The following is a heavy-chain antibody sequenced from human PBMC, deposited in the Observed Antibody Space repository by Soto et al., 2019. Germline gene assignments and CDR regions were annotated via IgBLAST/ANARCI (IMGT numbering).Heavy chain of an antibody. CDR2: IFWDNDK. V-gene: IGHV2-5*02. Sequence: QITLKESGPTLMKPTQTLTLTCSFSGFSLSTGEVGVGWIRQPPGKALEWLALIFWDNDKRYSPSLKSRLTITKDTTKNLVVLTMTNMDPVDTATYYCAHRRWGSYFDYWGQGTLVTVSS. D-gene: IGHD7-27*01. CDR3: AHRRWGSYFDY. CDR1: GFSLSTGEVG. J-gene: IGHJ4*02.